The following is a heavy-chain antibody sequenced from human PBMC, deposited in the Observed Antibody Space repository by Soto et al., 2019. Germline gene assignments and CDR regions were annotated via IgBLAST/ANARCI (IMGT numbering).Heavy chain of an antibody. V-gene: IGHV1-18*01. Sequence: EASVKVSCKASGYTFTSYGISWVRQAPGQGLEWMEWMGAYNGKTNYAQKLQGRVTMTTDPSTSTAYMELRSLRSDDTAVYYCASAGSGWHHQHRPGYYYGKDVWGQGTTVTVSS. CDR2: MGAYNGKT. J-gene: IGHJ6*02. CDR3: ASAGSGWHHQHRPGYYYGKDV. D-gene: IGHD6-19*01. CDR1: GYTFTSYG.